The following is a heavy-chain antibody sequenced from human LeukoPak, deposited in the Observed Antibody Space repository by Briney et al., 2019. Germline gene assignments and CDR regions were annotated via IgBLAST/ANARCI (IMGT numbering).Heavy chain of an antibody. Sequence: PSETLSLTCTVSGGSISSSSYYWGWIRPPPGKGLEWIGSIYYSGSTYYNPSLKSRVTISVDTSKNQFSLKLSSVTAADTAVYYCARHPYSYGPYYFDYWGQGTLVTVSS. CDR3: ARHPYSYGPYYFDY. CDR1: GGSISSSSYY. CDR2: IYYSGST. V-gene: IGHV4-39*01. D-gene: IGHD5-18*01. J-gene: IGHJ4*02.